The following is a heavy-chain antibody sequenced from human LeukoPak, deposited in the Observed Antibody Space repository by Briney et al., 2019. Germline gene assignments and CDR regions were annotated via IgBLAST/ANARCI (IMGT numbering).Heavy chain of an antibody. CDR1: GGSFSGYY. D-gene: IGHD2-2*01. CDR2: INHSGST. V-gene: IGHV4-34*01. J-gene: IGHJ4*02. CDR3: ASESSTGPFDY. Sequence: SETLSLTCAVYGGSFSGYYWSWIRQPPGKGLEWIGEINHSGSTNYNPSLKSRVTISVDTSKNQFSLKLSSVTAADTAVYYCASESSTGPFDYWGQGTLVTVSS.